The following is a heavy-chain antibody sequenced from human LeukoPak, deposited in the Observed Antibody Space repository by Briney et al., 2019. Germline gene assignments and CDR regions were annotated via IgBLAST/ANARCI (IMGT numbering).Heavy chain of an antibody. D-gene: IGHD3-9*01. CDR1: GYTLTELS. CDR2: FDPEDGET. Sequence: GASVTVSCKVSGYTLTELSMHWVRQAPGKGLEWMGGFDPEDGETIYAQKFQGRVTMTEDTSTDTAYMELSSLRSEDTAVYYCATTSKYYDILTGYPHDASDIWGQGTMVTVSS. J-gene: IGHJ3*02. V-gene: IGHV1-24*01. CDR3: ATTSKYYDILTGYPHDASDI.